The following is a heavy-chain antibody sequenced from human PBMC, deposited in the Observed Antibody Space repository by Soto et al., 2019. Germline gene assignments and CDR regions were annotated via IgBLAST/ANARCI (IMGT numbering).Heavy chain of an antibody. Sequence: QVQLLQSGAEVKKPGASVKVSCKASGYMFNTYGITWVRQAPGQGLEWMGWISVYNGNIDYAQKFEGRVTMTTDTSTSTAHMELKSLTSDDTAVYYCARTYGSGDYFLPFEYWGQGTPVSVSS. J-gene: IGHJ4*02. CDR1: GYMFNTYG. V-gene: IGHV1-18*01. CDR2: ISVYNGNI. D-gene: IGHD3-10*01. CDR3: ARTYGSGDYFLPFEY.